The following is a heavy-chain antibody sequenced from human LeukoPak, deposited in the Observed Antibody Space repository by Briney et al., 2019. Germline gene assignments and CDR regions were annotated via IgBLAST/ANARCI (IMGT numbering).Heavy chain of an antibody. CDR2: VSGGGHNT. D-gene: IGHD2-15*01. J-gene: IGHJ4*02. CDR3: AKDRSSWYYPFDS. CDR1: GFTFSTYE. V-gene: IGHV3-23*01. Sequence: TGGSLRLSCAASGFTFSTYEMSWVRQAPGKGLEWVSVVSGGGHNTYYADSVKGRFTISRDNSKNTVYLQMNSLRAEDTAVYYCAKDRSSWYYPFDSWGQGTLVTVSS.